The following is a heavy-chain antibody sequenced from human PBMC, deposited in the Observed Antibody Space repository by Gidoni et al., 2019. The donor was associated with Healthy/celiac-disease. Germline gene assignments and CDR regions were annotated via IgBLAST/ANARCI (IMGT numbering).Heavy chain of an antibody. CDR1: GFTFSIFD. CDR3: AREYAGVTAMLDY. V-gene: IGHV3-48*03. Sequence: EVQLVESGGALVQPGGSLRLSCAASGFTFSIFDLNWVSQAPGTWRCCESNCVRQAQGKGLEWVAYISSSGSTIYYADAVKGRFNSARDNVKNSLYLQMNSLRAEDTAVYYCAREYAGVTAMLDYWGQGTLDTVSS. J-gene: IGHJ4*02. D-gene: IGHD2-21*02. CDR2: ISSSGSTI.